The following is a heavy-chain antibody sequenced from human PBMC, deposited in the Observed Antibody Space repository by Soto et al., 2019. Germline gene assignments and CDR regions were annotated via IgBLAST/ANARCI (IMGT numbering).Heavy chain of an antibody. J-gene: IGHJ4*02. V-gene: IGHV4-59*01. D-gene: IGHD3-10*01. CDR1: GGSISSYY. CDR3: ARDRRGFDY. Sequence: SETLSLTCTVSGGSISSYYWSWIRQPPGKGLEWIGYIYYSGSTNYNPSLKSRVTISVDTSKNQFSLKLTCVTAADTAVYYCARDRRGFDYWGQGNMVTVSS. CDR2: IYYSGST.